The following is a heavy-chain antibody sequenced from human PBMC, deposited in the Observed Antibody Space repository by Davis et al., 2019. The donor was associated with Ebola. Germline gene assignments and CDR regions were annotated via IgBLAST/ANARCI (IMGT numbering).Heavy chain of an antibody. J-gene: IGHJ5*01. CDR2: VYGRGDT. CDR3: ARRVEMTLGGSYNWFDS. CDR1: GASLNDYH. V-gene: IGHV4-4*08. Sequence: PGGSLRLSCTVSGASLNDYHWNWIRQPPGKGLERIGDVYGRGDTNYNPSLKSRVTMSVDTSKRQFSLILSSVTAADTAVYYCARRVEMTLGGSYNWFDSWGQGTLVTVSS. D-gene: IGHD1-26*01.